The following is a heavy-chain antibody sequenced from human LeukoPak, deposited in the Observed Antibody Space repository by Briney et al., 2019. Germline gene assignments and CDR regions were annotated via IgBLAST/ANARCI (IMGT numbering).Heavy chain of an antibody. V-gene: IGHV3-23*01. CDR2: ISAGGDLT. CDR3: ARADWGSVDY. Sequence: PGGSLRLSCAVSGFIFKDFPMTWVRQAPGKGLEWLSGISAGGDLTFHADSLKGRFTISRDNAKNSLYLQLNSLRAEDTAVYYCARADWGSVDYWGQGTLVTVSS. CDR1: GFIFKDFP. D-gene: IGHD7-27*01. J-gene: IGHJ4*02.